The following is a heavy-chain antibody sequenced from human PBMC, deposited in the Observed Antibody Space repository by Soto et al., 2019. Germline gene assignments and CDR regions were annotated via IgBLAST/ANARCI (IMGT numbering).Heavy chain of an antibody. CDR2: IIPIFGTA. CDR3: AGNYIATPYGMDV. CDR1: GGTFSSYA. Sequence: ASVKVSCKASGGTFSSYAISWVLQAPGQGLEWMGGIIPIFGTANYAQKFQGRVTITADESTSTAYMELSSLRSEDTAVYYCAGNYIATPYGMDVWGQGTTVTVSS. J-gene: IGHJ6*02. V-gene: IGHV1-69*13. D-gene: IGHD2-21*01.